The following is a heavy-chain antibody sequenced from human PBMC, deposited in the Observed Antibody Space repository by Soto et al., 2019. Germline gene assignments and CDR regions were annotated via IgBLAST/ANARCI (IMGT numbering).Heavy chain of an antibody. V-gene: IGHV3-72*01. Sequence: GGSLRLSCTVSAVSEFSFSDQYMDWVRQAPGKGLEWVGRSRNRVNNFSTAYAASVQGRFTISRDESKNTVYLQMHSLKTDDTAVYDCSRVVPSAKSPYYWGQGT. CDR2: SRNRVNNFST. CDR3: SRVVPSAKSPYY. D-gene: IGHD2-15*01. CDR1: EFSFSDQY. J-gene: IGHJ4*02.